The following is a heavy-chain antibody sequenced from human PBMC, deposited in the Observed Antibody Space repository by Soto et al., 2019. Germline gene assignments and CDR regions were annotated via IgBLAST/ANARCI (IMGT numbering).Heavy chain of an antibody. V-gene: IGHV3-74*01. CDR3: ARDSMKGRFDP. CDR1: GFTFSTSW. Sequence: EVQLVESGGGLVQPGGSLRLSCAASGFTFSTSWMHWVRQAPGKGLVWVSRIESDGRGTTYADSVKGRFTISRDNAKNSLYLQMNNLRGADTAVYYCARDSMKGRFDPWGQGTLVTVSS. CDR2: IESDGRGT. D-gene: IGHD2-8*01. J-gene: IGHJ5*02.